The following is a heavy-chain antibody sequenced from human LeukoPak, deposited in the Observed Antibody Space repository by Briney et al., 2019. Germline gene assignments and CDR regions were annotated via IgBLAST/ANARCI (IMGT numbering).Heavy chain of an antibody. V-gene: IGHV3-15*01. J-gene: IGHJ4*02. CDR2: IKSKTDGATT. CDR3: TTVGSSRYYYYFDY. Sequence: PGGSLRLSCAASGFTFNHAWMSWVRQAPGKGLEWVGRIKSKTDGATTEYAAPVKGRFTIPRDDSKNTLYLQMNSLKTEDTAVYYCTTVGSSRYYYYFDYWGQGSLVTVSS. CDR1: GFTFNHAW. D-gene: IGHD3-22*01.